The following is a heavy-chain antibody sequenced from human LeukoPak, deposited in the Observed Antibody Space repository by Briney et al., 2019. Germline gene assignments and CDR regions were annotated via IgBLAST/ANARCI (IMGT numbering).Heavy chain of an antibody. CDR3: ASTGFDY. J-gene: IGHJ4*02. D-gene: IGHD3-10*01. Sequence: GGSLRLSCAASGFTFSSYAMHWVRQAPGKGLEWVAVISYDGSNKYYADSVKGRFTVSRDNSKNTLYPQMNSLRAEDTAVYYCASTGFDYWGQGTLVTVSS. CDR1: GFTFSSYA. V-gene: IGHV3-30*04. CDR2: ISYDGSNK.